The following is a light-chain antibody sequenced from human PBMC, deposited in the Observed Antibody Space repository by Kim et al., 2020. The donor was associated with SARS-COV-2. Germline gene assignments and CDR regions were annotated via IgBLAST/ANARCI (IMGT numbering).Light chain of an antibody. CDR1: QGISSY. CDR2: AAS. Sequence: SASVGDRVTITCRASQGISSYLAWYQQKPGKAPKLLIYAASTLQSGVPSRFSGSGSGTDFTLTISSLQPEGFATYYCQQLNSYPHTFGQGTKLEI. CDR3: QQLNSYPHT. J-gene: IGKJ2*01. V-gene: IGKV1-9*01.